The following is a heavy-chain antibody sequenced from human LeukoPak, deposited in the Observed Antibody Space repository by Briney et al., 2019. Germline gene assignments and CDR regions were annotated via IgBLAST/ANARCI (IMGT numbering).Heavy chain of an antibody. CDR3: ARVLDPYNWNYVDV. CDR1: GFTVSSNS. Sequence: GGSLRLSCTVSGFTVSSNSMSWVRQAPGKGLVWVSRINSDGSSTSYADSVKGRFTISRDNAKNTLYLQMNSLRAEDTAVYYCARVLDPYNWNYVDVWGKGTTVTVSS. D-gene: IGHD1-20*01. V-gene: IGHV3-74*01. J-gene: IGHJ6*03. CDR2: INSDGSST.